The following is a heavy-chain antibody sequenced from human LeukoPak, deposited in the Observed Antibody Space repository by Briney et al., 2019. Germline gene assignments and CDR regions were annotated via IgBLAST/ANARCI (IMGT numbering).Heavy chain of an antibody. D-gene: IGHD3-22*01. J-gene: IGHJ1*01. Sequence: NPSETLSLTCTVSGGSISSGDYYWSWIRQPPGKGLEWIGYIYYSGSTYYNPSLKSRVTISVDTSKNQFSLKLSSVTAADTAVYYCARLGLYDSSGYYYVWGQGTLVTVSS. CDR1: GGSISSGDYY. CDR3: ARLGLYDSSGYYYV. CDR2: IYYSGST. V-gene: IGHV4-30-4*01.